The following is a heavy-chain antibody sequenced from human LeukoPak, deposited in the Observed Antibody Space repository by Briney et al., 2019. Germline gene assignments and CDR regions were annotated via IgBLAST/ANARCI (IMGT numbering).Heavy chain of an antibody. D-gene: IGHD2-2*01. Sequence: GRSLRLSCSTSGFTFGDYAMSWVRQAPGKGLEWVGFIQAKAYGGATEYAASVKGRFSISRDDCQSIANLQMNDLKTEDTAVYYCTRAPHPRCSSSGCHLDYWGQGTLVTVSS. V-gene: IGHV3-49*04. J-gene: IGHJ4*02. CDR1: GFTFGDYA. CDR2: IQAKAYGGAT. CDR3: TRAPHPRCSSSGCHLDY.